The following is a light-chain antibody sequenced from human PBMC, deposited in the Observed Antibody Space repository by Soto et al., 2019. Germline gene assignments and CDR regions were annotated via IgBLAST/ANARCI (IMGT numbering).Light chain of an antibody. CDR1: TGAVTSGHY. J-gene: IGLJ1*01. CDR2: DTS. CDR3: LLSVSGDNYV. Sequence: QAVVTQEPSLTVSPGGTVTFTCGSSTGAVTSGHYAYWFQQKPGQAPRTLIYDTSNKHSWTPARFSGSLLGGKAALTLLGAQPEDEAAYYCLLSVSGDNYVFGPGTKVTVL. V-gene: IGLV7-46*02.